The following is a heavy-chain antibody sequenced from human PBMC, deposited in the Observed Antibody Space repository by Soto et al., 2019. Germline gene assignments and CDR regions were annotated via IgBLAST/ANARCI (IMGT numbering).Heavy chain of an antibody. Sequence: GASVKVPCKAFGYTFTGYYMHWVRQAPGQGLEWMGWINPNSGGTNYAQKFQGWVTMTRDTSISTAYMELSRLRSDDTAVYYRASCLAAADSLAFDIWGQGTMVTVSS. CDR1: GYTFTGYY. D-gene: IGHD6-13*01. CDR3: ASCLAAADSLAFDI. V-gene: IGHV1-2*04. CDR2: INPNSGGT. J-gene: IGHJ3*02.